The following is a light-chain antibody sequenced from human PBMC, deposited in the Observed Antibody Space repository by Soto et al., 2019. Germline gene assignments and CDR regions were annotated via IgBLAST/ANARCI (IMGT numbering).Light chain of an antibody. Sequence: DIQMTQSPSILSASVGDRVTITCRASQSISSYLNWYQQKPGKAPKLLIYAASSLRSGVPSRFSGSGSGTDFTLTISSLQPEDFATYYCQQSYSTLTWTFGQGTKVDIK. CDR3: QQSYSTLTWT. CDR1: QSISSY. J-gene: IGKJ1*01. CDR2: AAS. V-gene: IGKV1-39*01.